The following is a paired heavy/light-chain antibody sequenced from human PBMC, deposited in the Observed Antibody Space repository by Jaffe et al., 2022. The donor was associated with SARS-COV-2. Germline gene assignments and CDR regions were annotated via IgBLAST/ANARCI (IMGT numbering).Light chain of an antibody. J-gene: IGKJ1*01. CDR2: SAS. Sequence: DIQVTQSPSSLSASVGDRVTITCRASQNIDNYLNWYQQRPGKAPNLLTYSASRLLSGVPSRFSGSGSGTDFTLTISSLQPEDVGTYYCQQSYSTPWTFGQGTKVEI. V-gene: IGKV1-39*01. CDR1: QNIDNY. CDR3: QQSYSTPWT.
Heavy chain of an antibody. CDR2: ISAYNDNT. CDR1: GNDFTSYG. J-gene: IGHJ3*02. V-gene: IGHV1-18*01. D-gene: IGHD3-3*01. CDR3: ARGSVITSAFDI. Sequence: QLVQSGGEVKKPGASVTVSCKAAGNDFTSYGFSWLRQAPGQGPEWMAWISAYNDNTRYAPSLRGRLTLTTDAPTSTAYMELRSLTSDDTAVYYCARGSVITSAFDIWGQGTMVTVSS.